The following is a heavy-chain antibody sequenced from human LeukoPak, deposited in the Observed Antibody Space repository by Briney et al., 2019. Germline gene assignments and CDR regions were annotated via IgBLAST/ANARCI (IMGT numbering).Heavy chain of an antibody. Sequence: GGSLRLSCAASGFTFSSYAVHWVRQAPGKGLEWVAVISYDGSNKYYADSVKGRFTISRDNSKNTLYLQMNSLRAEDTAVYYCARDWIGKTSIDWFDPWGQGTLVTVSS. CDR1: GFTFSSYA. CDR2: ISYDGSNK. CDR3: ARDWIGKTSIDWFDP. D-gene: IGHD2-2*03. V-gene: IGHV3-30-3*01. J-gene: IGHJ5*02.